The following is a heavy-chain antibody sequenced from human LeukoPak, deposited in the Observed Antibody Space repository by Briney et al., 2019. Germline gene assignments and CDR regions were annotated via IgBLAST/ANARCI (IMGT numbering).Heavy chain of an antibody. D-gene: IGHD3-3*01. J-gene: IGHJ2*01. CDR2: ISSNGGST. CDR3: VKGLRFLEWVNWYFDL. CDR1: GFTFSSYA. Sequence: PGGSLRLSCSASGFTFSSYAMHWVRQAPGKGLEYVSAISSNGGSTYYADSVKGRFTISRDNSKNTPYLQMSSLRAEDTAVYYCVKGLRFLEWVNWYFDLWGRGTLVTVSS. V-gene: IGHV3-64D*09.